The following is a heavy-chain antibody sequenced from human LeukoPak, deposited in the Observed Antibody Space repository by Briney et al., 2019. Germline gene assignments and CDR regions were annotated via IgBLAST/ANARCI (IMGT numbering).Heavy chain of an antibody. D-gene: IGHD3-3*01. CDR1: GGSFSGYY. J-gene: IGHJ4*02. V-gene: IGHV4-34*01. Sequence: PSETLSLTCAVYGGSFSGYYWSWIRQPPGKGLEWIGEINHSGSTNYNPSLKSRVTISVDTSKNQFSLKLSSVTAADTAVYYCARGAKYYDFWSGYFKTCYFDYWGQGTLVTVSS. CDR3: ARGAKYYDFWSGYFKTCYFDY. CDR2: INHSGST.